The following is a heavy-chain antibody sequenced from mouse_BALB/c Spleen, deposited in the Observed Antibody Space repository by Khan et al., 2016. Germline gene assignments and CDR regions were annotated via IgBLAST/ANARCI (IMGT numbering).Heavy chain of an antibody. J-gene: IGHJ3*01. Sequence: QVQLKESGPGLVAPSQSLSITCTVSGFSLTSYGVHWVRQPPGKGLEWLGVIWASGSTDYNSALMSRLNISKDNSKSQVFFTMNSLQTDDTAMYYCAREGGYDPWFVYWGQGTLVTVSA. CDR3: AREGGYDPWFVY. CDR2: IWASGST. D-gene: IGHD2-2*01. V-gene: IGHV2-9*02. CDR1: GFSLTSYG.